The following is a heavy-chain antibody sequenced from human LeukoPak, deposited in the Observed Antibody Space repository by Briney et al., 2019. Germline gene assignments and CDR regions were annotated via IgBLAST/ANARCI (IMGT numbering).Heavy chain of an antibody. V-gene: IGHV3-48*01. J-gene: IGHJ5*02. Sequence: GGSLRLSCAASGFTFSSYSMNWVRQAPGKGLEWVSYISSSSSTIYYADSVKGRFAISRDNSKNTLYLQMNSLRAEDTAVYYCAKDRAARPNWFDPWGQGTLVTVSS. CDR3: AKDRAARPNWFDP. CDR1: GFTFSSYS. CDR2: ISSSSSTI. D-gene: IGHD6-6*01.